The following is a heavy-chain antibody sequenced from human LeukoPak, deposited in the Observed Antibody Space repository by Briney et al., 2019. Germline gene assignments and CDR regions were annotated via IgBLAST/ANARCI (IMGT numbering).Heavy chain of an antibody. J-gene: IGHJ1*01. D-gene: IGHD3-22*01. CDR1: GGSISSYY. V-gene: IGHV4-59*01. CDR2: IYYSGST. CDR3: ASGGTGYDSSAPGV. Sequence: VKPSETLSLTCTVSGGSISSYYWSWIRQPPGKGREWIGYIYYSGSTNYNPSLKSRVTISVDTSKNQSSLKLSSVTAADTAVYYCASGGTGYDSSAPGVWGQGTLVTVSS.